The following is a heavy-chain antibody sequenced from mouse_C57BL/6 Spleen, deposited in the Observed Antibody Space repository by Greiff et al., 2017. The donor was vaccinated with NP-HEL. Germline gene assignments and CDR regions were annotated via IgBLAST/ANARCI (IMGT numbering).Heavy chain of an antibody. V-gene: IGHV1-64*01. Sequence: QVQLQQPGAELVKPGASVKLSCKASGYTFTSYWMHWVKQRPGQGLEWIGMIHPNSGSTNYNEKFKSKATLTVDKSSSTAYMQLRSLTSEDSAVYYCARCSSSYGYYAMDYWGQGTSVTVSS. J-gene: IGHJ4*01. CDR1: GYTFTSYW. D-gene: IGHD1-1*01. CDR3: ARCSSSYGYYAMDY. CDR2: IHPNSGST.